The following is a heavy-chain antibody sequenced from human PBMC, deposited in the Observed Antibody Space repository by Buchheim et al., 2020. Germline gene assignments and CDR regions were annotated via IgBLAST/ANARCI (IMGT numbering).Heavy chain of an antibody. CDR2: INSGGTI. CDR3: ARESSSFGAYFDY. D-gene: IGHD3-16*01. Sequence: QVQLVESGGGLVKAGGSLRLSCAASGFTFSDHYMSWIRQAPGKGLKWISYINSGGTIYYADSVRGRFTISRDNAKNSLYLQMNSLRVDDTAVYYCARESSSFGAYFDYWGQG. V-gene: IGHV3-11*01. CDR1: GFTFSDHY. J-gene: IGHJ4*02.